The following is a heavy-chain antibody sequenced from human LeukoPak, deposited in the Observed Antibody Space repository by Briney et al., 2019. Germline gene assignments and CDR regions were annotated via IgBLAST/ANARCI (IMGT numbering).Heavy chain of an antibody. V-gene: IGHV3-7*03. CDR2: IKQDGSEK. J-gene: IGHJ4*02. CDR3: ARGAKKYSSSWYYFDY. Sequence: GGSLRLSCAASGFTFSSYWMSWVRQAPGKGLEWVANIKQDGSEKYYVDSVKGRFTISRDNAKNSLYLQMNSLRAEDTAVYYCARGAKKYSSSWYYFDYWGQRTLVTVSS. CDR1: GFTFSSYW. D-gene: IGHD6-13*01.